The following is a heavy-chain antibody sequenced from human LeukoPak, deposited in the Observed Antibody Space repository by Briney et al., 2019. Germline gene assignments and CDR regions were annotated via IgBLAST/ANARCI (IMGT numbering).Heavy chain of an antibody. CDR2: INTSGST. CDR1: GGSITTYY. J-gene: IGHJ4*02. D-gene: IGHD2-2*01. CDR3: ARGSCTSNSCYSIDY. V-gene: IGHV4-4*07. Sequence: SETLSLTCTLSGGSITTYYGSWIRQSAGKGLEWIGRINTSGSTNYNPSLKSRVTISVDKSKNRFSLKLSSVSAADTAVYYCARGSCTSNSCYSIDYWGQGTLVTVSS.